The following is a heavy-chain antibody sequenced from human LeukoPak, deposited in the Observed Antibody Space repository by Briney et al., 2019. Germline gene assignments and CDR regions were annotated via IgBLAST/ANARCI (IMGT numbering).Heavy chain of an antibody. Sequence: ASVKVSCKASGYTFTGYYMHWVRQAPGQGLEWMGIINPSGGSTSHAQKFQGRVTMTRDMSTSTVYMELSSLRSEDTAVYYCAREPVARGSYFDYWGQGTLVTVSS. CDR2: INPSGGST. J-gene: IGHJ4*02. V-gene: IGHV1-46*01. CDR1: GYTFTGYY. CDR3: AREPVARGSYFDY. D-gene: IGHD2-15*01.